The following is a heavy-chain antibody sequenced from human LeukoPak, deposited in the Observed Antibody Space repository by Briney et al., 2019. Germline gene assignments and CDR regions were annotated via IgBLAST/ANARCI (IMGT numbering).Heavy chain of an antibody. D-gene: IGHD3-9*01. Sequence: PGGSLRLSCAASGFTFSSYGMHWVRQAPGKGLEWVAFIRYDGSNKYYADSVKGRFTISRDNSKNTLYLQMNSLRAEDTAVYYCAKGRRYNILTGYYVSEVDPWVQGTLVTVSS. CDR3: AKGRRYNILTGYYVSEVDP. CDR1: GFTFSSYG. J-gene: IGHJ5*02. V-gene: IGHV3-30*02. CDR2: IRYDGSNK.